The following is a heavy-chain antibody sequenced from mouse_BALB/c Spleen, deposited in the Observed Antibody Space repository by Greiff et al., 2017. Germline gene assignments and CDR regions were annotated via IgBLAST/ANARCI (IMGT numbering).Heavy chain of an antibody. Sequence: VQLVESGGGLVKPGGSLKLSCAASGFTFSDYYMYWVRQTPEKRLEWVATISDGGSYTYYPDSVKGRFTISRDNAKNNLYLQMSSLKSEDTAMYYCARDGYGSSYAMDYWGQGTSVTVSS. V-gene: IGHV5-4*02. D-gene: IGHD1-1*01. CDR2: ISDGGSYT. CDR1: GFTFSDYY. J-gene: IGHJ4*01. CDR3: ARDGYGSSYAMDY.